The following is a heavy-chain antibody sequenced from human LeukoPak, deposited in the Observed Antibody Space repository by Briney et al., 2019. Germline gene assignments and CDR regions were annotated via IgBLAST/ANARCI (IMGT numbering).Heavy chain of an antibody. D-gene: IGHD6-6*01. Sequence: SETPSLTCTVSGGSIRDYYWSWLRQPPAKGLEWLGYIYTSGSTNYHPSLKSRVTIPADTSKSQFSLKLSSVTAADTAVYYCARHRSPTSSSFFDSWGQGTLVSVSS. CDR2: IYTSGST. CDR3: ARHRSPTSSSFFDS. V-gene: IGHV4-4*09. CDR1: GGSIRDYY. J-gene: IGHJ5*01.